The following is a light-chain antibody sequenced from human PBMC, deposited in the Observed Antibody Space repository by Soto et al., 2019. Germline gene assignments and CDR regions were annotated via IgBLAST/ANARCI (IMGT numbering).Light chain of an antibody. CDR1: QSVGST. J-gene: IGKJ1*01. V-gene: IGKV3-15*01. Sequence: EIVMTQSPATLSLSPGERATLSCRASQSVGSTLAWYQQKPGQPPRLLIYDASTRATGIPARFSGSGSGTEFTLTISSLQSEDFAVYYCQQYNTWPRTFGQGTKVDIK. CDR2: DAS. CDR3: QQYNTWPRT.